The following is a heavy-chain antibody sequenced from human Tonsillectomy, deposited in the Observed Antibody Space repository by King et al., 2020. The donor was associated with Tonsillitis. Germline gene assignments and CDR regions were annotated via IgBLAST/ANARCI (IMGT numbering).Heavy chain of an antibody. Sequence: VKLVESGGGVVQPGRSLRLSCVASGFNFSFYGMHWVRQAPGKGLEWVAVIGYDGSNKYYVDSVKGRFTISRDNSRNTLYLQMNSLRVEDTAVYYCARAYYIDYWGQGTLVTVSS. CDR1: GFNFSFYG. J-gene: IGHJ4*02. D-gene: IGHD2-21*01. CDR2: IGYDGSNK. CDR3: ARAYYIDY. V-gene: IGHV3-33*08.